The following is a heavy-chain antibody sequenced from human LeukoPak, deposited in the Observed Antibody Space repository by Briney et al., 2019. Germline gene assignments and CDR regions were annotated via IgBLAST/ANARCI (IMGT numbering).Heavy chain of an antibody. CDR2: IYSSGST. V-gene: IGHV4-61*08. CDR1: GGSISSGDFS. CDR3: ARCYDIVFDP. J-gene: IGHJ5*02. Sequence: SETLSLTCTVSGGSISSGDFSWSWIRQPPGKGLEWIGYIYSSGSTYYNPSLKSRVTISVDTSKNQFSLKLSSVTAADTAVYYCARCYDIVFDPWGQGTLVTVSS. D-gene: IGHD3-9*01.